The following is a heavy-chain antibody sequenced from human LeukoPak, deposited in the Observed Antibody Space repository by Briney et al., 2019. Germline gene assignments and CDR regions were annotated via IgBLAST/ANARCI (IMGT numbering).Heavy chain of an antibody. Sequence: GGSLRLSCAASGFTFSSYEMNWVRQAPGKGLEWVGRTRNKANSYTTEYAASVKGRFTISRDNSKNSLYLQMNSLKAEDTAVYYCARTQYCISTTCYKSWDSWGQGTLVTVSS. D-gene: IGHD2-2*02. CDR1: GFTFSSYE. CDR3: ARTQYCISTTCYKSWDS. CDR2: TRNKANSYTT. J-gene: IGHJ4*02. V-gene: IGHV3-72*01.